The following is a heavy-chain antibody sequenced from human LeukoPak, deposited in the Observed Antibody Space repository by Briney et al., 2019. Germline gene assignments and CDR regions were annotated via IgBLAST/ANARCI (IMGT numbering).Heavy chain of an antibody. CDR2: ISAYNGNT. CDR1: GYTCTSYG. J-gene: IGHJ4*02. Sequence: GASVKVSCKASGYTCTSYGISWVRQAPGQGLEWMGWISAYNGNTNYAQKLQGRVTMTTDTSTSTAYMELRSLRSDDTAVYYCARDSFRWELLRVFDYWGQGTLVTVSS. CDR3: ARDSFRWELLRVFDY. D-gene: IGHD1-26*01. V-gene: IGHV1-18*01.